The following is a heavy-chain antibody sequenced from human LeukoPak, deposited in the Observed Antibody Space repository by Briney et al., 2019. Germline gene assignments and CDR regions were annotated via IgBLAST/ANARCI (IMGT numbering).Heavy chain of an antibody. J-gene: IGHJ4*02. Sequence: PGRSLRLSCAASGFTFDDHAMHWVRQAPGKGLEWVAGISGNSGSTVYADSVKGRFTISRDNAKNYLYLQMNSLRVEDTALYHCAKGSGSWADYWGQGTLVTVSS. CDR2: ISGNSGST. D-gene: IGHD2-15*01. V-gene: IGHV3-9*01. CDR1: GFTFDDHA. CDR3: AKGSGSWADY.